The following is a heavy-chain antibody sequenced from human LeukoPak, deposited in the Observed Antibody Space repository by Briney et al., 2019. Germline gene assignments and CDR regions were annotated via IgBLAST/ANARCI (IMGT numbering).Heavy chain of an antibody. CDR2: IWYDGSNK. D-gene: IGHD5-24*01. V-gene: IGHV3-33*06. CDR3: AKTTLPFRLEMATTN. J-gene: IGHJ4*02. Sequence: GGSLRLSCAASGFTFSSYGMHWVRQAPGKGLEWVAVIWYDGSNKYYADSVKGRFTISRDNSKNTLYLQMNSLRAEDTAVYYCAKTTLPFRLEMATTNWGQGTLVTVSS. CDR1: GFTFSSYG.